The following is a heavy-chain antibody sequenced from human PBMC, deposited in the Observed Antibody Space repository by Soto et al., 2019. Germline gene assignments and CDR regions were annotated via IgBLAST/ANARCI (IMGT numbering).Heavy chain of an antibody. J-gene: IGHJ5*02. CDR3: ARHETYYDFWSGYYLSWLDP. D-gene: IGHD3-3*01. V-gene: IGHV4-59*08. CDR2: IYYSGST. CDR1: GVSISSYY. Sequence: SETLSLTCTVSGVSISSYYWSWIRQPPVKVLEWIGYIYYSGSTNYNPSLKSLVTISVDTSKNQFSLKLSSVTAADTAVYYCARHETYYDFWSGYYLSWLDPWGQGTLVTVSS.